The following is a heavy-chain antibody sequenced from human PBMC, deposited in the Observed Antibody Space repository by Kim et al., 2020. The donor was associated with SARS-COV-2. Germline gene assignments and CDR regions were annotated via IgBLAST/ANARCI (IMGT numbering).Heavy chain of an antibody. CDR2: ISSSGTTI. V-gene: IGHV3-11*01. D-gene: IGHD6-19*01. Sequence: GGSLRLSCAASRFTFSDYYMSWIRQAPGKGLEWVSYISSSGTTIHYADSVKGRFTISRDNAKNSLYLQMNSLRAEDTAIYYCARDFFLRAVAGTGVFDYWGQGTLVTVSS. CDR3: ARDFFLRAVAGTGVFDY. J-gene: IGHJ4*02. CDR1: RFTFSDYY.